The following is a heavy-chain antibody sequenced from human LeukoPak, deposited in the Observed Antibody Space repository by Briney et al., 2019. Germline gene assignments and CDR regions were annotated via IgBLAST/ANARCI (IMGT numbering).Heavy chain of an antibody. CDR3: ARLGKNSSS. D-gene: IGHD6-13*01. CDR1: GGSISSYY. V-gene: IGHV4-59*08. J-gene: IGHJ4*02. CDR2: IYYSGST. Sequence: SETLSLTCTVSGGSISSYYWSWIRQPPGKGLEWIGHIYYSGSTNYNPSLKSRVTISVDTSKNQFSLKLSSVTAADTAVYYCARLGKNSSSWGQGTLVTVSS.